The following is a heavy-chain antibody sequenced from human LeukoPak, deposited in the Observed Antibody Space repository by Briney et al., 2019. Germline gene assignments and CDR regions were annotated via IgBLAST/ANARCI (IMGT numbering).Heavy chain of an antibody. J-gene: IGHJ4*02. Sequence: GGSLRLSCAASGFTSSSYSMNWVRQAPGKGLEWVSSISSSSSYIYYADSVKGRFTISRDNAKNSLYLQMNSLRAEDTAVYYCARVIAAAGHPIDYWGQGTLVTVSS. CDR1: GFTSSSYS. V-gene: IGHV3-21*01. D-gene: IGHD6-13*01. CDR2: ISSSSSYI. CDR3: ARVIAAAGHPIDY.